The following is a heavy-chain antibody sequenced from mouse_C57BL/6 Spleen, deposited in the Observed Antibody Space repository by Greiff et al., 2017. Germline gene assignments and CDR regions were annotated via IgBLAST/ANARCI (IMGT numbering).Heavy chain of an antibody. CDR2: ISYDGSN. CDR3: ARDRSGTWGTFDY. V-gene: IGHV3-6*01. D-gene: IGHD4-1*01. J-gene: IGHJ2*01. CDR1: GYSITSGYY. Sequence: VQLKESGPGLVKPSQSLSLTCSVTGYSITSGYYWNWIRQFPGNKLEWMGYISYDGSNNYNPSLKNRISITRDTSKNQFFLKLNSVTTEDTATYYCARDRSGTWGTFDYWGQGTTLTVSS.